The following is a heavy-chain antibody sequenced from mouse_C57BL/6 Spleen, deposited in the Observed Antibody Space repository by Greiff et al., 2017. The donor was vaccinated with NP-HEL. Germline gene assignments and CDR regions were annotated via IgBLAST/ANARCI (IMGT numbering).Heavy chain of an antibody. CDR2: INPYNGGT. D-gene: IGHD2-4*01. Sequence: EVKLVESGPVLVKPGASVKMSCKASGYTFTDYYMNWVKQSHGKSLEWIGVINPYNGGTSYNQKFKGKATLTVDKSSSTAYMELNSLTSEDSAVYYCAFYYDCDVYFDYWRQGTTLTVSS. CDR3: AFYYDCDVYFDY. CDR1: GYTFTDYY. J-gene: IGHJ2*01. V-gene: IGHV1-19*01.